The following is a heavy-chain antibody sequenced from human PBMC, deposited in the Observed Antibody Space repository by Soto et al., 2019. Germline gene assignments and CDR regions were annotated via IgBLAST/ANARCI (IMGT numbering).Heavy chain of an antibody. V-gene: IGHV3-23*01. CDR2: ISGSGGST. Sequence: PRGSLLLSCAPSVFAFSMYAMSWVRQAPGKGLEWVSVISGSGGSTYYADSVKGRFTISRDNSKNTLYLQMNSLRAEDTAVYYCAKCICSSSSCYYYYGMDVWGQGTTVTVSS. CDR1: VFAFSMYA. CDR3: AKCICSSSSCYYYYGMDV. D-gene: IGHD2-2*01. J-gene: IGHJ6*02.